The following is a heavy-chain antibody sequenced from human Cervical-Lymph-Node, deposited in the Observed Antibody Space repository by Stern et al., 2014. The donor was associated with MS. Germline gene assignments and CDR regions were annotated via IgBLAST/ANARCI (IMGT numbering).Heavy chain of an antibody. V-gene: IGHV6-1*01. D-gene: IGHD2-8*01. CDR1: GDSVSTTSAA. CDR2: PYYRAKWYD. Sequence: QVQLGQSGPGLVQPSQTLSLTCDISGDSVSTTSAAWNWLRQSPSSGLEXLGRPYYRAKWYDDDALSVKSRMPINPDTSKNQFSLQLNSVTPEDTAVYYCARAGLRVFYFYGMDVWGQGTPVTVSS. CDR3: ARAGLRVFYFYGMDV. J-gene: IGHJ6*02.